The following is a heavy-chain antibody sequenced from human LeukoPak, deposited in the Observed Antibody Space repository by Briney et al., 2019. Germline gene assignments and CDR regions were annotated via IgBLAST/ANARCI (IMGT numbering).Heavy chain of an antibody. J-gene: IGHJ6*02. V-gene: IGHV3-48*02. CDR1: GINFSGYS. CDR2: ISGSSRTI. Sequence: TGGSLRLSCAASGINFSGYSMHWVRQAPGKGLEWVSYISGSSRTIYYADSVEGRFTISRDNAKNSLHLQINSLRDEDTAVYYCAIRGYYDTTYAYDYHAMDVWGQGTAVTVSS. CDR3: AIRGYYDTTYAYDYHAMDV. D-gene: IGHD3-22*01.